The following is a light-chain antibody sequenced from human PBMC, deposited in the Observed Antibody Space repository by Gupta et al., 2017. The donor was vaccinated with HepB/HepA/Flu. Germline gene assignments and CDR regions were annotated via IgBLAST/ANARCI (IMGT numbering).Light chain of an antibody. J-gene: IGLJ2*01. CDR2: DVS. CDR3: SSFTSSNTLVI. CDR1: SSDVGGYNS. V-gene: IGLV2-14*01. Sequence: QSALTQPAFVSGSPGQSITISCTGPSSDVGGYNSVSWYQQHPGKAPKLLIYDVSNRPSGVSNRFSGSKSGNTASLTISGLQAEDEADYYCSSFTSSNTLVIFGGGTRLTVL.